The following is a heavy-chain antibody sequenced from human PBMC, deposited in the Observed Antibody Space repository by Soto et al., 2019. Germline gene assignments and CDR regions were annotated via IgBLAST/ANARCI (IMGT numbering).Heavy chain of an antibody. D-gene: IGHD6-19*01. Sequence: WIRQPPGKALEWLAHIFSNDEKSYSTSLKSRLTISKDTSKSQVVLTMTNMDPVDTATYYCARIEYSSGWYQLWGQGTLVTVSS. V-gene: IGHV2-26*01. J-gene: IGHJ4*02. CDR2: IFSNDEK. CDR3: ARIEYSSGWYQL.